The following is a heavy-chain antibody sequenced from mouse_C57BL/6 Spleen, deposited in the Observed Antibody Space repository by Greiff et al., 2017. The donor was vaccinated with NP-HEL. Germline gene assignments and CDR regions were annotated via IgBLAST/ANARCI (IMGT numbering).Heavy chain of an antibody. CDR1: GYAFTNYL. V-gene: IGHV1-54*01. CDR2: INPGSGGT. D-gene: IGHD1-1*01. J-gene: IGHJ4*01. Sequence: QVQLQQSGAELVRPGTSVKVSCKASGYAFTNYLIEWVKQRPGQGLEWIGVINPGSGGTNYNEKFKGKATLTADKSSSTAYMQLSSLTSEDSAVYFCARDYYGSSYPYAMDYWGQGTSVTVSS. CDR3: ARDYYGSSYPYAMDY.